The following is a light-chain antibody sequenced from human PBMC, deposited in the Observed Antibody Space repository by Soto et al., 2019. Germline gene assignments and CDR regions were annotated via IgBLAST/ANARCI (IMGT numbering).Light chain of an antibody. CDR1: QSIDNF. CDR3: QQSYSLPYT. V-gene: IGKV1-39*01. Sequence: DIQMTQSPSSLSASVGDRVTITCRPSQSIDNFLNWYQQKPGKAPNLLIYAASSLQSGVSSRFSGSGSGTDFTLTISSLQPEDSATYYCQQSYSLPYTFGQGTKVKIK. CDR2: AAS. J-gene: IGKJ2*01.